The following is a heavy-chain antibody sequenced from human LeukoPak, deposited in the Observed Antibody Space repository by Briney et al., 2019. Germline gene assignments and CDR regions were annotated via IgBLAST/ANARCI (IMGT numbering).Heavy chain of an antibody. CDR1: GGSFSSYA. V-gene: IGHV1-69*13. J-gene: IGHJ6*04. Sequence: SVKVSCKASGGSFSSYAISWVRQAPGQGLEWMGGIIPIFGTANYAQKFQGRVTITADESTSTAYMELSSLRSEDTAVHYCASSALRYSGDGMDVWGKGTTVTVSS. D-gene: IGHD3-9*01. CDR2: IIPIFGTA. CDR3: ASSALRYSGDGMDV.